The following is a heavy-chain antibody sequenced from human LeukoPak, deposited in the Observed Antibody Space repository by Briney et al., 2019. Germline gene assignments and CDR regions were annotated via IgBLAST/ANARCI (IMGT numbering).Heavy chain of an antibody. CDR2: INAYNGDT. V-gene: IGHV1-18*01. Sequence: ASVKVSCKASGYTFTSYGISWVRQAPGQGHEWVGYINAYNGDTNYAQKFQGRVTMTTDTSTTTVYMHLRSLGSEDTAVYYCARTEETKGRFDYWGQGTLVTVSS. CDR1: GYTFTSYG. J-gene: IGHJ4*02. CDR3: ARTEETKGRFDY. D-gene: IGHD1-26*01.